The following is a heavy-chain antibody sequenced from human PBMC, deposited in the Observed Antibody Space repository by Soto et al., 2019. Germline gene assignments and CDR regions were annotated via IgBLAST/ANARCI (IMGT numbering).Heavy chain of an antibody. D-gene: IGHD3-22*01. CDR1: GFSLSNARMG. CDR2: IFSNDEN. J-gene: IGHJ4*02. V-gene: IGHV2-26*01. CDR3: SRILVTYYYFSRGAPLDY. Sequence: QVTLKESGPVLVKPTETLTLTCTVSGFSLSNARMGVSWIRQPPGKALEWLAHIFSNDENTYSTSLKSRLTITKDTPKSQVVLTLTNMDTVDTATYYCSRILVTYYYFSRGAPLDYWGQGTLVTVSS.